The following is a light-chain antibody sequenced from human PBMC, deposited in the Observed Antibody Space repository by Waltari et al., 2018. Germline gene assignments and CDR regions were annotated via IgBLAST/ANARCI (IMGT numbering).Light chain of an antibody. CDR1: QSVLHSSNNKNY. Sequence: DIVMTQSPDSLAVSLGERANINCKSIQSVLHSSNNKNYLAWYQQKPGQPPKLLIYWASTRESGVPDRFSGSGSGTDFTLTISSLQAEDVAVYYCQQYYSTCQFGQGTKVEIK. V-gene: IGKV4-1*01. CDR2: WAS. J-gene: IGKJ1*01. CDR3: QQYYSTCQ.